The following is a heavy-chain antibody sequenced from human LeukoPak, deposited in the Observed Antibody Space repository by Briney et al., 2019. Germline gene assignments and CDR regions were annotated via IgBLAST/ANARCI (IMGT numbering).Heavy chain of an antibody. Sequence: RGSLRLSCAASGFEFISYGMQWVRQAPGKGLVWVSRINTDGSSTSYADSVKGRFTVSRDNAKNTLFLQVNSLRAEDTAVYFCTRELPREVTLDYWGQGTPVTVSS. D-gene: IGHD2-21*02. V-gene: IGHV3-74*01. J-gene: IGHJ4*01. CDR3: TRELPREVTLDY. CDR2: INTDGSST. CDR1: GFEFISYG.